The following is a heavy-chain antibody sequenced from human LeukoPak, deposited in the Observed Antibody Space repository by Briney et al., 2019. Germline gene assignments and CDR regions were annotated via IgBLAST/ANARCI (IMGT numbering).Heavy chain of an antibody. D-gene: IGHD3-16*02. V-gene: IGHV3-15*01. CDR2: IKSKTDGGTT. Sequence: GGSLRLSCAASGFTLSNAWMSGVRHAPGKGLEWVGRIKSKTDGGTTDYAAPVKGRFTISRDDSKNTLYLQMNSLKTEDTAVYYCTTYVWGSYRYHYWGQGTLVTVSS. CDR3: TTYVWGSYRYHY. J-gene: IGHJ4*02. CDR1: GFTLSNAW.